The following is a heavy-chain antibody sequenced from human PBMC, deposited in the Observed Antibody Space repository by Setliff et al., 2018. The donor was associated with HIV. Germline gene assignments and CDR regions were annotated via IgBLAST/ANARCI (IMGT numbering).Heavy chain of an antibody. CDR3: ARGALSLTMTKLLSFFDS. V-gene: IGHV4-39*07. CDR1: GGSFSSSSYY. J-gene: IGHJ4*02. CDR2: IYYSGST. Sequence: SETLSLTCNVSGGSFSSSSYYWGWIRRPPGKGLEWIGSIYYSGSTYYNPSLKSRVTISVDTSKNQFSLKLSSVTAADTAVYYCARGALSLTMTKLLSFFDSWGQGTQVTVSS. D-gene: IGHD3-22*01.